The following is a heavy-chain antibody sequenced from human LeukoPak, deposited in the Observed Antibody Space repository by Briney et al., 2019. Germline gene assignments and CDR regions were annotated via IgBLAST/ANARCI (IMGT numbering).Heavy chain of an antibody. Sequence: ASVKVSCKASGGTFSSYAISWVRQAPGQGLEWMGGIIPIFGTANYAQKFQGRVTITADESTSTAYMELSGLRSEDTAVYYCASEIVVVPAAHQGWFDPWGQGTLVTVSS. J-gene: IGHJ5*02. CDR2: IIPIFGTA. CDR1: GGTFSSYA. V-gene: IGHV1-69*13. D-gene: IGHD2-2*01. CDR3: ASEIVVVPAAHQGWFDP.